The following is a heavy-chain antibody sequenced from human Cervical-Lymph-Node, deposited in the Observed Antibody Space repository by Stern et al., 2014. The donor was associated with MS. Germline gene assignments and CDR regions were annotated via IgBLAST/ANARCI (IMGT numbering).Heavy chain of an antibody. V-gene: IGHV5-51*03. J-gene: IGHJ4*02. CDR1: GYNFINYW. D-gene: IGHD2-21*01. Sequence: EVQLVQSGTEVKEPGESLKISCKTSGYNFINYWIAWVRQATGKGLEWIGIIYTGDSDIRYSPSFQGHVTMSVDKSKTTAYLQWNSLKASDSAVYYCARWSVACDHWGQGALITVSS. CDR2: IYTGDSDI. CDR3: ARWSVACDH.